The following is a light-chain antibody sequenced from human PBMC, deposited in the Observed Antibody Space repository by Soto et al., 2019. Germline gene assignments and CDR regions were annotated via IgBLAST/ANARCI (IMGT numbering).Light chain of an antibody. CDR2: AAS. CDR1: QDVSRY. Sequence: DILLTQSPSFLSASVGDRVTITCRASQDVSRYLAWYQQKPGKAPNLLIYAASTLRSGVPSRFSGSGSETEFTLTISSLQPEDFATYYCQQLNSYVFAFGPGTKVDIK. V-gene: IGKV1-9*01. CDR3: QQLNSYVFA. J-gene: IGKJ3*01.